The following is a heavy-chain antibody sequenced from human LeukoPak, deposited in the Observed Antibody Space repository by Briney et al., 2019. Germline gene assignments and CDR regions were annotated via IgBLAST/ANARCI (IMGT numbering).Heavy chain of an antibody. CDR1: GFTFSSYA. Sequence: GGSLRLSCAASGFTFSSYAMSWVRPAPGKGLEWVSAISGSGGSTYYADSVKGRFTISRDNSKNTLYLQMNSLRAEDTAVYYCANIDFWSGYSRPFDYWGQGTLVTVSS. CDR3: ANIDFWSGYSRPFDY. J-gene: IGHJ4*02. V-gene: IGHV3-23*01. D-gene: IGHD3-3*01. CDR2: ISGSGGST.